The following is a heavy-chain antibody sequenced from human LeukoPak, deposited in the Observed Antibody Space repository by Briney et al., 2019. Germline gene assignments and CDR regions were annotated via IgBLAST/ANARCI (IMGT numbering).Heavy chain of an antibody. V-gene: IGHV4-59*11. Sequence: SETLSLTCTVSGASISSHYYSWIRQSPGKGLEWIGYIHYSGSTNYNPPLKSRITISIDTSKNQFSLDLRSVTAADTAVYYCARVDSSNWYDSRGYFDYWGQGTLVTVSS. J-gene: IGHJ4*02. CDR2: IHYSGST. CDR1: GASISSHY. CDR3: ARVDSSNWYDSRGYFDY. D-gene: IGHD6-13*01.